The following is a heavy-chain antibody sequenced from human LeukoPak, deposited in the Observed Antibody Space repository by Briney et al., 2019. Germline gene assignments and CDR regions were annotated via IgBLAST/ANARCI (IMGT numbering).Heavy chain of an antibody. D-gene: IGHD3-22*01. J-gene: IGHJ4*02. CDR2: IYPVESDT. CDR3: VRRGSSGYYYIFDY. Sequence: GESLKISCQGFGCTFTTHWIGWVRQMPGKGLEWLGIIYPVESDTRYSPSFQGQVTISADKSISTASLQWSGLKPSATAMYYCVRRGSSGYYYIFDYWGQGTLVTVSS. CDR1: GCTFTTHW. V-gene: IGHV5-51*01.